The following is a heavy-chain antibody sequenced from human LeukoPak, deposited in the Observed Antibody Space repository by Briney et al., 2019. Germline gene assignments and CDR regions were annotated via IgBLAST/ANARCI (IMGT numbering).Heavy chain of an antibody. V-gene: IGHV3-30-3*01. J-gene: IGHJ4*02. Sequence: GGSLRLSCAASGFTFSSYAMHWVRQAPGKGLEWVADISYDGSNKYYADSVKGRFTISRDNSKNTLYLQMNSLRAEDTAVYYCARDAVAAAGNPLDYWGQGTLVTVSS. CDR3: ARDAVAAAGNPLDY. D-gene: IGHD6-13*01. CDR2: ISYDGSNK. CDR1: GFTFSSYA.